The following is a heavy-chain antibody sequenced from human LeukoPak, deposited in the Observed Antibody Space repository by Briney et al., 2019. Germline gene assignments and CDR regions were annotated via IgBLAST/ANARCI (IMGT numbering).Heavy chain of an antibody. Sequence: TSETLSLTCAVYGGSFSGYYWSWIRQPPGKGLEWIGGINHSGSTNYNPSLKSRVTISVDTSKNQFSLNLSSVTAADTAVYYCARRGYTYGYTYWGQGTLVTVSS. CDR1: GGSFSGYY. J-gene: IGHJ4*02. D-gene: IGHD5-18*01. V-gene: IGHV4-34*01. CDR2: INHSGST. CDR3: ARRGYTYGYTY.